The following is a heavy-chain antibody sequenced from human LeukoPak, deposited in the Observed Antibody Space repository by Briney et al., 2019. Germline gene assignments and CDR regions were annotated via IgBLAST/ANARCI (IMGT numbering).Heavy chain of an antibody. Sequence: SVKVSCKASGGTFSSCAISWVRQAPGQGLEWMGGIIPIFGTANYAQKFQGRVTITADESTSTAYMELSSLRSEDTAVYYCATEDPSGLDVLLNWGQGTMVTVSS. D-gene: IGHD6-19*01. J-gene: IGHJ3*01. CDR2: IIPIFGTA. CDR1: GGTFSSCA. CDR3: ATEDPSGLDVLLN. V-gene: IGHV1-69*13.